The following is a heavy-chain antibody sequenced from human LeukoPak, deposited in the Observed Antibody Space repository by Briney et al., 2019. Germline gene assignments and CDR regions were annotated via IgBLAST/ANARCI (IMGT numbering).Heavy chain of an antibody. CDR3: ARSLVAATGPFDY. J-gene: IGHJ4*02. D-gene: IGHD2-15*01. Sequence: GESLKISCKGSGYSFTSYWIGWVRQMPGKGLEWMGIIYPGDSGTRYSPSFQGQVTISVDRSITTAYLQWSSLKASDTAMYFCARSLVAATGPFDYWGQGTPVTVSS. CDR2: IYPGDSGT. V-gene: IGHV5-51*01. CDR1: GYSFTSYW.